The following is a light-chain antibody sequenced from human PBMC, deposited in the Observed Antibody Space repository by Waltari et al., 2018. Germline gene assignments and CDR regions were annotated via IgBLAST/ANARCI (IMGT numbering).Light chain of an antibody. Sequence: QSALTQPVSVSGSPGQSITISCTGTSSDVGNSKRVSWYQQHPGKAPKLMIYAVSKRPSGVSDRFSGSKSGDMASLTISGLQPEDEAEYFCSSYAGSSKGVFGGGTKVTVL. CDR3: SSYAGSSKGV. J-gene: IGLJ2*01. V-gene: IGLV2-23*02. CDR2: AVS. CDR1: SSDVGNSKR.